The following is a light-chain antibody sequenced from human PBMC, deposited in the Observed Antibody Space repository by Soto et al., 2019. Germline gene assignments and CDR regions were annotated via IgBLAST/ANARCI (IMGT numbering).Light chain of an antibody. CDR2: AAS. CDR1: QTINNF. J-gene: IGKJ2*01. CDR3: QQGFTYPPGMHA. V-gene: IGKV1-39*01. Sequence: DIQMTQSPSSLSASVGDRVTITCRANQTINNFLNWYQQKPGQAPKLLISAASTLQNGVPSRFSGVGSGTHFTLPITNLQPEDFATYYCQQGFTYPPGMHAFGQGTKVDI.